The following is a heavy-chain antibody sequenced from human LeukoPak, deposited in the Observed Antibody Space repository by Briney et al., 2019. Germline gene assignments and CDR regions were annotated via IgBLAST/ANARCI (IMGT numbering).Heavy chain of an antibody. CDR2: IYTSGST. D-gene: IGHD3-9*01. Sequence: KPSETLSLTCTVSGGSISSSSYYWGWIRQPPGKGLEWIGRIYTSGSTNYNPSLKSRVTMSVDTSKNQFSLKLSSVTAADTAVYYCARVLTGYYGTNYYYYMDVWGKGTTVTISS. J-gene: IGHJ6*03. CDR3: ARVLTGYYGTNYYYYMDV. V-gene: IGHV4-61*05. CDR1: GGSISSSSYY.